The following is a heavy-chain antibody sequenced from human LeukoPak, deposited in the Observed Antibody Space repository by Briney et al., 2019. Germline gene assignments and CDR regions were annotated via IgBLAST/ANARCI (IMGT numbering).Heavy chain of an antibody. V-gene: IGHV4-31*03. CDR3: ARRNSGSYQLDY. CDR1: GGSITSGAYY. Sequence: SETLSLTCTVSGGSITSGAYYWGWIRQHPGMGLEWIAYIYSTGSTYHNPALKSRLSISLDTSKNQLSLQLSSVTAADTAVYYCARRNSGSYQLDYWGQGTLVTVSS. CDR2: IYSTGST. J-gene: IGHJ4*02. D-gene: IGHD1-26*01.